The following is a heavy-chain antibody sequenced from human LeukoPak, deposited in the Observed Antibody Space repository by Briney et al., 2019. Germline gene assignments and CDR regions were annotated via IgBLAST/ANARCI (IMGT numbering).Heavy chain of an antibody. Sequence: GGSLTLSRVASALPFTTHWTPWARPPPGHGLVWVSRIYVDGRTTNYADSVKGRFTISRDNAKNTVYLEMNSLSVEDTATYYCTRDFRSADLWGQGTLVTVTS. CDR1: ALPFTTHW. J-gene: IGHJ5*02. V-gene: IGHV3-74*01. CDR2: IYVDGRTT. CDR3: TRDFRSADL.